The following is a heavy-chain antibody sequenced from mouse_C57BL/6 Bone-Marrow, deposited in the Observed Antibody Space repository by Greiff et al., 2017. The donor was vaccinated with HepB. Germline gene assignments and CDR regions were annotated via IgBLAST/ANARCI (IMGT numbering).Heavy chain of an antibody. J-gene: IGHJ3*01. Sequence: VMLVESGPGLVAPSQSLSITCTVSGFSLTSYAISWVRQPPGKGLEWLGVIWTGGGTNYNSALKSRLSISKDNSKSQVFLKMNSLQTDDTARYYCATIYDGYYGFAYWGQGTLVTVSA. CDR1: GFSLTSYA. D-gene: IGHD2-3*01. CDR3: ATIYDGYYGFAY. V-gene: IGHV2-9-1*01. CDR2: IWTGGGT.